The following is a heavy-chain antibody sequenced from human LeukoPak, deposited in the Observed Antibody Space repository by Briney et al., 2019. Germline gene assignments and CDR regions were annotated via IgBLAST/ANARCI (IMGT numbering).Heavy chain of an antibody. CDR1: GFTFSDYY. V-gene: IGHV3-11*01. CDR2: ISSSGSTI. J-gene: IGHJ5*02. Sequence: GGSLRLSCAASGFTFSDYYMSWIRQAPGKGLEWVSYISSSGSTIYYADSVKGRFTISRDNAKNSLYLQMNSLRAEDTAVYYCARDRRAKTTVVTVDRFDPWGQGTLVTVSS. D-gene: IGHD4-23*01. CDR3: ARDRRAKTTVVTVDRFDP.